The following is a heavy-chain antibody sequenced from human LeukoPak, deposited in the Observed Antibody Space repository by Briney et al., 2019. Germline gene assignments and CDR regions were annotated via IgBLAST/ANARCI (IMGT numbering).Heavy chain of an antibody. V-gene: IGHV3-30-3*01. J-gene: IGHJ1*01. Sequence: PGGSLRLSCAASGFTFSSYAMHWVRQAPGKGLEWVAVISSDGGDTYYADSVKGRFIISRNNSKNTLYLQMNSLRAEDTAVYYCAGESEYYYYDASGYYPGYFHHWGQGTLVTVSS. D-gene: IGHD3-22*01. CDR2: ISSDGGDT. CDR3: AGESEYYYYDASGYYPGYFHH. CDR1: GFTFSSYA.